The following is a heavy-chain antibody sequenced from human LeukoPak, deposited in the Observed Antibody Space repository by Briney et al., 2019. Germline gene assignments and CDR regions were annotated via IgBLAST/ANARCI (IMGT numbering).Heavy chain of an antibody. D-gene: IGHD1-14*01. CDR3: AEEDNPGDAFDI. Sequence: PGGSLRPSCAASGFTFSSYAMSWVRQAPGKGLEWVSAISGSGGSTYYADSVKGRFTVSRDNSKNTLYLQMNSLRAEDTAVYYCAEEDNPGDAFDIWGQGTMVTVSS. CDR1: GFTFSSYA. V-gene: IGHV3-23*01. J-gene: IGHJ3*02. CDR2: ISGSGGST.